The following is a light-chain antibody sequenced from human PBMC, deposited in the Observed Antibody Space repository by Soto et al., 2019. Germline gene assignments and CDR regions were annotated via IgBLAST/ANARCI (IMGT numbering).Light chain of an antibody. J-gene: IGLJ1*01. CDR3: CSYAGSSTWV. CDR1: SSDVGSYNF. CDR2: EGS. Sequence: QSALTQPASVSGSPGQSITISCTGTSSDVGSYNFVSWYQQHPGKAPKVMIYEGSTRPSGVSNRFSGSKSGNTASLTISGLQAEDEADYYCCSYAGSSTWVFGTGTKVTVL. V-gene: IGLV2-23*01.